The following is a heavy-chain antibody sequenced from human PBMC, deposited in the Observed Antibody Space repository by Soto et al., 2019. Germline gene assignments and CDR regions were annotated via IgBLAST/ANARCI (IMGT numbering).Heavy chain of an antibody. CDR1: GGTFSSYA. J-gene: IGHJ6*02. Sequence: SVKVSCKASGGTFSSYAISWVRQAPGQGLEWMGGIIPIFGTANYAQKFQGRVTITADESTSTAYMELSSLKSEDTAVYYCARDNVDIVARRYHYGMDVWGQGTTVTVSS. D-gene: IGHD5-12*01. V-gene: IGHV1-69*13. CDR3: ARDNVDIVARRYHYGMDV. CDR2: IIPIFGTA.